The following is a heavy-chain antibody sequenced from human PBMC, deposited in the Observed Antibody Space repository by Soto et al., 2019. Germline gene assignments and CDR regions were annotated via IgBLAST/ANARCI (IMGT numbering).Heavy chain of an antibody. CDR1: GFTFSSYS. CDR2: ISSSSSYI. J-gene: IGHJ4*02. CDR3: AGTLSDYIWGSYRSGGIDY. Sequence: EVQLVESGGGLVKPGGSLRLSCAASGFTFSSYSMNWVRQAPGKGLEWVSSISSSSSYIYYADSVKGRFTISRDNAKNSLYLQMNSLRAEDTAVYYCAGTLSDYIWGSYRSGGIDYWGQGTLVTVSS. D-gene: IGHD3-16*02. V-gene: IGHV3-21*01.